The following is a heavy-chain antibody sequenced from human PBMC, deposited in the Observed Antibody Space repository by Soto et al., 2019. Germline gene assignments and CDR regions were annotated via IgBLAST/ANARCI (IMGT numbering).Heavy chain of an antibody. Sequence: GGSLRLSCAASGFTFSSYSMNWVRQAPGKGLEWVSSISSSSSYIYYADSVKGRFTISRDNAKNSLYLQMNSLRAEDTAVYYCARERPPDYYDISSDYWGQGTLVTVSS. CDR1: GFTFSSYS. J-gene: IGHJ4*02. V-gene: IGHV3-21*01. CDR2: ISSSSSYI. D-gene: IGHD3-9*01. CDR3: ARERPPDYYDISSDY.